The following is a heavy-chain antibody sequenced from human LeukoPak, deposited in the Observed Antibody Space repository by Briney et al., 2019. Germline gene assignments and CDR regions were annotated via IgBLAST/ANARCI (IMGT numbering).Heavy chain of an antibody. Sequence: SVKVSCKASGGTFSSYAISWVRQAPGQGLEWMGRIIPIFGTANYAQKFPGRVTITTDESTSTAYMELSSLRSEDTAMYYCARQNYFDSSGYYIDYWGQGPRSPSPQ. V-gene: IGHV1-69*05. J-gene: IGHJ4*02. CDR2: IIPIFGTA. CDR3: ARQNYFDSSGYYIDY. D-gene: IGHD3-22*01. CDR1: GGTFSSYA.